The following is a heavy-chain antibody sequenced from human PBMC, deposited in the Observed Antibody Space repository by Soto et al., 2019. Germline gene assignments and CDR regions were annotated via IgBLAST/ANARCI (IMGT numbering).Heavy chain of an antibody. CDR3: VRDTMRVSASASLGY. CDR1: GFTFSSYE. D-gene: IGHD2-2*01. J-gene: IGHJ4*02. CDR2: ISVSGNII. Sequence: GGSLRLSCAASGFTFSSYEFNWVRQAPGRGLEWISYISVSGNIIKYAESVKGRFTISRDNAENSLHLHMSNLRVDDTALYFCVRDTMRVSASASLGYCGQRTQVTVSS. V-gene: IGHV3-48*03.